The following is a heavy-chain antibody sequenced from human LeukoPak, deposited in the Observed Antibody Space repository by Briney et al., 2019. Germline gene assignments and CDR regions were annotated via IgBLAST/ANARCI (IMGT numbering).Heavy chain of an antibody. V-gene: IGHV1-18*01. D-gene: IGHD6-6*01. CDR1: GYTFTSYG. J-gene: IGHJ4*02. CDR2: ISAYNGNT. CDR3: ARDWYGDSSSNY. Sequence: ASVKVSCKASGYTFTSYGISWVRQAPGQGLEWMGWISAYNGNTNYAQKLQGRVTMTTDTSTSTAYMELSRLRSDDTAVYYCARDWYGDSSSNYWGQGTLVTVSS.